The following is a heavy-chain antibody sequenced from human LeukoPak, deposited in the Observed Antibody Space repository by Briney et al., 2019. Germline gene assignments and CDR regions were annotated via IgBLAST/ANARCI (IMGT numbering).Heavy chain of an antibody. V-gene: IGHV4-39*01. Sequence: SETLSLTCTVSGGSISSSSYYWGWIRQPPGKGLEWIGSIYYSGSTYYNPSLKSRVTISVDTSENQFSLKLSSVTAADTAVYYCASWIPSYGSGSYYNIPTLFDYWGQGTLVTVSS. CDR3: ASWIPSYGSGSYYNIPTLFDY. CDR1: GGSISSSSYY. D-gene: IGHD3-10*01. CDR2: IYYSGST. J-gene: IGHJ4*02.